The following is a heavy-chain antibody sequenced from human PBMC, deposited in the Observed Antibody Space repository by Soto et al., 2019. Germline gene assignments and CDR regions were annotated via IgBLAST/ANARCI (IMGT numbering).Heavy chain of an antibody. CDR1: GGSISSGDYY. CDR2: IYYSGST. D-gene: IGHD3-3*01. V-gene: IGHV4-30-4*01. J-gene: IGHJ6*02. CDR3: ARGMPEWFVFSPKYYYGMDV. Sequence: SLSLTCTVSGGSISSGDYYLSWIRQPPGKGLEWIGYIYYSGSTYYNPSLKSRVTISVDTSKNQFSLKLSSVTAADTAVYYCARGMPEWFVFSPKYYYGMDVWGQGTTVTVSS.